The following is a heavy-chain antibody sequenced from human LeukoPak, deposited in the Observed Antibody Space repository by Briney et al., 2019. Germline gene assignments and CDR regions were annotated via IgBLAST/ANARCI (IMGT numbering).Heavy chain of an antibody. CDR3: ARVTGYIVEDYFDY. J-gene: IGHJ4*02. D-gene: IGHD3-22*01. CDR1: GGSISSGAYS. CDR2: IYHSGST. V-gene: IGHV4-30-4*07. Sequence: SETLSLTCAVSGGSISSGAYSWSGIRQPPGKGLVGVGYIYHSGSTYYNPSLKSRVTISVDTSKNQFSLKLSSVTAADTTVYYCARVTGYIVEDYFDYWGQGTLVTVSS.